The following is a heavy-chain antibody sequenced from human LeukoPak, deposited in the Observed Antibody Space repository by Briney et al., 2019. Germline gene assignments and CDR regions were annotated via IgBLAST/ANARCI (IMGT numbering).Heavy chain of an antibody. V-gene: IGHV1-18*01. Sequence: GASVKVSCKASGGTFSSYAISWVRQAPGQGLEWMGWISAYNGNTNYAQKLQGRVTMTTDTSTSTAYMELRSLRSDDTAVYYCARERYYYGSGSYIFDYWGQGTLVTVSS. CDR1: GGTFSSYA. CDR3: ARERYYYGSGSYIFDY. D-gene: IGHD3-10*01. CDR2: ISAYNGNT. J-gene: IGHJ4*02.